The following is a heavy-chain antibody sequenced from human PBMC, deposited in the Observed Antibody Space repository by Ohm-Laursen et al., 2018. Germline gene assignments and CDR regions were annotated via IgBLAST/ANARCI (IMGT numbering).Heavy chain of an antibody. J-gene: IGHJ4*02. CDR2: INQDGSEK. Sequence: GSLRLSCAASGFTFSTYWMNWFRQAPGKGLESVASINQDGSEKYFVDSVRGRFTIYRDNAKNSLYLQMNSLRVEDTAVYYCARDRSGPDYWGQGTLVTVSS. CDR3: ARDRSGPDY. CDR1: GFTFSTYW. V-gene: IGHV3-7*01. D-gene: IGHD2-8*02.